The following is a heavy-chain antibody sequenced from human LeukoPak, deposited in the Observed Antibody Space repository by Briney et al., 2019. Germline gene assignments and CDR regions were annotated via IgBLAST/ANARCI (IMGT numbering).Heavy chain of an antibody. CDR1: GDSVSNNSAA. J-gene: IGHJ5*02. CDR3: VRGTGTWFDP. Sequence: SQTLSLTCGISGDSVSNNSAAWNWIRQSPSAGLEWLGRTYYRSNWYYDYALSVKSRITIYPDTSKNQFSLQLNSVTPEDTAVYYCVRGTGTWFDPWGQGTLVTVSS. D-gene: IGHD7-27*01. V-gene: IGHV6-1*01. CDR2: TYYRSNWYY.